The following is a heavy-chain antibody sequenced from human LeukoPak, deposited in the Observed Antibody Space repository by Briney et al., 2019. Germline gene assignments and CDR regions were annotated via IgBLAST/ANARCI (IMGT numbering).Heavy chain of an antibody. D-gene: IGHD3-22*01. CDR3: AKGSGYYSRDAFDI. V-gene: IGHV3-21*04. Sequence: GGSLRLSCAASGFTFSSYGMHWVRQAPGKGLEWVSSISSSSTYIFYADSVKGRFTISRDNTKNSLYLQMNSLRAEDTAVYYCAKGSGYYSRDAFDIWGQGTMVTVSS. CDR1: GFTFSSYG. J-gene: IGHJ3*02. CDR2: ISSSSTYI.